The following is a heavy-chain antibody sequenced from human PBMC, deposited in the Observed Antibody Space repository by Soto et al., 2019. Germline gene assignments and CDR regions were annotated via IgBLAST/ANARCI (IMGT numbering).Heavy chain of an antibody. J-gene: IGHJ6*02. CDR2: ISGSGGST. D-gene: IGHD3-22*01. CDR3: AKGGGMIYYYGMDV. CDR1: GFTFSSYA. Sequence: WWSLRLSCAASGFTFSSYAMSWFRQAPGKGLEWVSAISGSGGSTYYADSVKDRFTISRDNSKNTLYLQMNSLRAEDTAVYYCAKGGGMIYYYGMDVWGQGTTVTVS. V-gene: IGHV3-23*01.